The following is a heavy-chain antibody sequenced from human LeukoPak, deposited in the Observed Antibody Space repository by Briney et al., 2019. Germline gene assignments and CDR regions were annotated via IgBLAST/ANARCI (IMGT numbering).Heavy chain of an antibody. Sequence: ASVKVSCKASGYTFTSYGISWVRQAPGRGLEWMGWISAYNGNTNYAQKLQGRVTMTTDTSTSTAYMELRSLRSDDTAVYYCARDPPTVRYSSSWYESVWFDPWGQGTLVTVSS. CDR2: ISAYNGNT. V-gene: IGHV1-18*01. CDR3: ARDPPTVRYSSSWYESVWFDP. J-gene: IGHJ5*02. D-gene: IGHD6-13*01. CDR1: GYTFTSYG.